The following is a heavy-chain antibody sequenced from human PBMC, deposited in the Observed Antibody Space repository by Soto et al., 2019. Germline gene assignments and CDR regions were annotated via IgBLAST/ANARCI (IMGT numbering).Heavy chain of an antibody. CDR3: ARAAAYFYHYYYAMDV. CDR1: RFTFSSYA. Sequence: QVQLVESGGGVVQPGKSLRLSCAASRFTFSSYAMDCVRQAPGKGLEWVAVISHDGSEKYYGDSVKGRFTISRDNPKNTVDLQMNSLRPEDTAVYYCARAAAYFYHYYYAMDVWGQGPAVTVSS. CDR2: ISHDGSEK. D-gene: IGHD6-13*01. V-gene: IGHV3-30-3*01. J-gene: IGHJ6*02.